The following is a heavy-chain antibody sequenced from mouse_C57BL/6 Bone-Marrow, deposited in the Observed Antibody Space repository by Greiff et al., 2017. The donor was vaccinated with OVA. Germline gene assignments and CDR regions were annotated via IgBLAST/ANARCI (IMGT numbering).Heavy chain of an antibody. CDR3: ASGAPYSSSSWYFDV. V-gene: IGHV7-1*01. J-gene: IGHJ1*03. CDR1: GFTFSDFY. D-gene: IGHD1-1*01. CDR2: SRNKANDYTT. Sequence: EVQLEESGGGLVQPGRSLRLSCATSGFTFSDFYMEWVRQAPGEGLEWIAASRNKANDYTTKYSSSVNGRFTVSRATTQSILYIQMNALSAEVTAIYYCASGAPYSSSSWYFDVWGTGTTVTVSS.